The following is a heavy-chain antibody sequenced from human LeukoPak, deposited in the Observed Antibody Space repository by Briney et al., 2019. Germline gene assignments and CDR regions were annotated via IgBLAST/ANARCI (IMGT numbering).Heavy chain of an antibody. CDR1: GFTFSSYA. CDR3: VNINAWELKDY. Sequence: GGSLRLSCAASGFTFSSYAMSWVRQAPGKGLEWVSAISGSGGSTYYADSVKGRFTISRDNSKNTLYLQMNSLRAEDTAVYYCVNINAWELKDYWGQGTLVTVSS. V-gene: IGHV3-23*01. D-gene: IGHD1-26*01. CDR2: ISGSGGST. J-gene: IGHJ4*02.